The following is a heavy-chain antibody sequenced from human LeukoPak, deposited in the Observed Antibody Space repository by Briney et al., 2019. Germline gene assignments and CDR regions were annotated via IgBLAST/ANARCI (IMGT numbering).Heavy chain of an antibody. CDR3: ARSRLLLDY. J-gene: IGHJ4*02. CDR1: GYTFITYH. V-gene: IGHV1-46*01. Sequence: ASVKVSCKASGYTFITYHMHWVRQAPGQGLEWMGIINPSGGSTTYAQKFQGRVTMTGDTSTSTVYMELSSLRLEDTAVYYCARSRLLLDYWGQGTLVTVSS. D-gene: IGHD2-21*02. CDR2: INPSGGST.